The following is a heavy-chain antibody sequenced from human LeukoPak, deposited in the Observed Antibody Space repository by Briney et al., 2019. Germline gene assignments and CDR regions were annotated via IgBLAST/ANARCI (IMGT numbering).Heavy chain of an antibody. CDR3: AFHSSGWWGDFDY. J-gene: IGHJ4*02. D-gene: IGHD6-19*01. Sequence: SETLSLTCAVYGGSFSGYYWSWIRQPPGKGLEWIGEINHSGSTNYNPSLKSRVTISVDTSKNQFSLKLSSVTAADTAVYYCAFHSSGWWGDFDYWGQGTLVTVSS. V-gene: IGHV4-34*01. CDR1: GGSFSGYY. CDR2: INHSGST.